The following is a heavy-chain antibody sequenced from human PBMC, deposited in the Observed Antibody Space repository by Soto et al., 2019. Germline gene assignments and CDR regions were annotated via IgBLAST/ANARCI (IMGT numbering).Heavy chain of an antibody. CDR3: AREVRGYSYGHHDAYAI. CDR2: ISFDGTNK. CDR1: GFTFSNYA. V-gene: IGHV3-30*03. D-gene: IGHD5-18*01. Sequence: GGSLRLSCAASGFTFSNYAMHWVRQAPGKGLEWVAVISFDGTNKYYEDSLEGRFTISRDNSKNSLYLQMNNLRAEDTAVYYCAREVRGYSYGHHDAYAIWGRRTIVPGS. J-gene: IGHJ3*02.